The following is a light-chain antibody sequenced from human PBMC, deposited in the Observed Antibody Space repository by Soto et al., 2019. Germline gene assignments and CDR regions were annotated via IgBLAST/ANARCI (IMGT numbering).Light chain of an antibody. J-gene: IGLJ1*01. CDR1: SSDVGGYDY. CDR2: DVN. Sequence: QSVLTQPASVSGSPGQSITISCTGTSSDVGGYDYVSWYQQHPDKAPELMIYDVNNRPSGVSNRFSGSKSGNTASLTISGLQAEDEADYYCSSYTSSRYVFGTGTKVTV. V-gene: IGLV2-14*01. CDR3: SSYTSSRYV.